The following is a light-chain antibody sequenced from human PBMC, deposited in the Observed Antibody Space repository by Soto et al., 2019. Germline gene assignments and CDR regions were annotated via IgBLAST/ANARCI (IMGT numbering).Light chain of an antibody. CDR3: QQYNKWPQT. CDR2: GAS. V-gene: IGKV3-15*01. CDR1: QSISGA. Sequence: EIVMKHSPATLSVSPGVTATLSRRASQSISGALAWYQQKPGQAPRLLIYGASTRATDIPPSSTGSGSGTEFTLTISSLQSEDIAVYYCQQYNKWPQTFGQGTKVDIK. J-gene: IGKJ1*01.